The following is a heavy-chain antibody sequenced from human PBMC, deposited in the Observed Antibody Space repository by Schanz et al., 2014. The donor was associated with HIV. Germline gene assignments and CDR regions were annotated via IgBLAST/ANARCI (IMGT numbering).Heavy chain of an antibody. CDR1: GFTFRSYA. J-gene: IGHJ4*02. V-gene: IGHV3-23*01. CDR3: AKVVRFAMVTAPYYFDS. D-gene: IGHD2-15*01. CDR2: ITGSGVST. Sequence: EVQLLESGGGLVQPGGSLRLTCAASGFTFRSYAMTWVRQAPGKGLDWVSGITGSGVSTYYADSVKGRFTISRDNSKNTLYLQMNSLRAEDTAAYYCAKVVRFAMVTAPYYFDSWGQGTLVTVSS.